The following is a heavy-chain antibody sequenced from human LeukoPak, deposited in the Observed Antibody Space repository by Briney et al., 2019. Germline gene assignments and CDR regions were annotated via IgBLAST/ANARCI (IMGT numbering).Heavy chain of an antibody. Sequence: GGSLRLSCAASGFTFDNAWMNWVRQAPGKGLEWVGRVKSKSDGGTTEYAAPVKGRFTISRDDSENTLFLQLNSLKTEDTALYYCTTVGTTSPIAEEYFDYWGQGTLVTVSS. D-gene: IGHD1-26*01. CDR1: GFTFDNAW. J-gene: IGHJ4*02. CDR3: TTVGTTSPIAEEYFDY. CDR2: VKSKSDGGTT. V-gene: IGHV3-15*01.